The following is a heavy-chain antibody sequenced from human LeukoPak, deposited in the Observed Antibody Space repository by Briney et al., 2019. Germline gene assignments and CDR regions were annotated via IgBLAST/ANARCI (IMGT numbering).Heavy chain of an antibody. Sequence: GGSLRLSCAASGFSFSTYAIRWVRQAPGKGLEWVEVISYDGRDKHQVDSVKGRFIISRDNSKNTLYLQMNSLRAEDTAVYYCAKDRVRIASYYFDSWGLGTLVTVSS. CDR1: GFSFSTYA. J-gene: IGHJ4*02. D-gene: IGHD6-13*01. CDR2: ISYDGRDK. CDR3: AKDRVRIASYYFDS. V-gene: IGHV3-30*04.